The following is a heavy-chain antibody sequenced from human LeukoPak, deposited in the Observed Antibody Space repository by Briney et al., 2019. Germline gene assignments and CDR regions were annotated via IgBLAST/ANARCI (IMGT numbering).Heavy chain of an antibody. J-gene: IGHJ4*02. CDR1: GGSISIYY. V-gene: IGHV4-59*12. CDR3: ARGYYDSSGYYFDY. Sequence: SETLSLTCTVSGGSISIYYWSWIRQPPGKGLEWIGYIYYSGSTNYNPSLKSRVTISVDTSKNQFSLKLSSVTAADTAVYYCARGYYDSSGYYFDYWGQGTLVTVSS. D-gene: IGHD3-22*01. CDR2: IYYSGST.